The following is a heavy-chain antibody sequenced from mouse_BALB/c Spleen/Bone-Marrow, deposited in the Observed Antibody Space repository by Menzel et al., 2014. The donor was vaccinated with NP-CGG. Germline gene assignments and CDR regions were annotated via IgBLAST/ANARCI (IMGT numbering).Heavy chain of an antibody. Sequence: VQLQESGAELVRPGSSVKISCKASGYAFRVYWMNWVKQRPGQGLEWIGQIYPGDGDTNYNGKFKGRAALTADKSSNTAYMQLSSLTSEDSAVYFCARGGISVDYWGQGTTLTVSS. V-gene: IGHV1-80*01. J-gene: IGHJ2*01. CDR1: GYAFRVYW. CDR2: IYPGDGDT. CDR3: ARGGISVDY.